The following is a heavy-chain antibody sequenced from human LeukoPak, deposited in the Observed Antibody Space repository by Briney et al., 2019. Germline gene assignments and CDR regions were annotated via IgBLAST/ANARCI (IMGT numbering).Heavy chain of an antibody. V-gene: IGHV1-69*04. D-gene: IGHD6-13*01. Sequence: GASVKVSCKASGGTFSSYAISWVRQAPGQGRGWMGRIIPILGIANYAQKFQGRVTITADKSTSTAYMELSSLRSEDTAVYYCAREVGYSSSWYGENWFDPWGQGTLVTVSS. J-gene: IGHJ5*02. CDR2: IIPILGIA. CDR3: AREVGYSSSWYGENWFDP. CDR1: GGTFSSYA.